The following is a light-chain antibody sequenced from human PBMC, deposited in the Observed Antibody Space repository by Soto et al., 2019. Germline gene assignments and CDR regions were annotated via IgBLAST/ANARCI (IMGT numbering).Light chain of an antibody. CDR1: SSDVGGYNY. Sequence: QSALTQPASVSGSPGQSITISCTGTSSDVGGYNYVSWYQQHPGKAPKLIIYDVSNRPSGDANRFSGSKSGNTASLTISGLQAEDEADYYCSSYTSSSTPVVLGGGTKLTVL. V-gene: IGLV2-14*01. CDR2: DVS. CDR3: SSYTSSSTPVV. J-gene: IGLJ3*02.